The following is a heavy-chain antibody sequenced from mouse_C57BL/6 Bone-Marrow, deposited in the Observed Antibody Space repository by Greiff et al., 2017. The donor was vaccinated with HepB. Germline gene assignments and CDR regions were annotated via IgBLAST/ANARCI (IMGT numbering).Heavy chain of an antibody. J-gene: IGHJ2*01. CDR3: TGYDGYYRDY. CDR1: GYTFTDYE. D-gene: IGHD2-3*01. CDR2: IDPETGGT. Sequence: QVHVKQSGAELVRPGASVTLSCKASGYTFTDYEMHWVKQTPVHGLEWIGAIDPETGGTAYNQKFKGKAILTADKSSSTAYMELRSLTSEDSAVYYCTGYDGYYRDYWGQGTTLTVSS. V-gene: IGHV1-15*01.